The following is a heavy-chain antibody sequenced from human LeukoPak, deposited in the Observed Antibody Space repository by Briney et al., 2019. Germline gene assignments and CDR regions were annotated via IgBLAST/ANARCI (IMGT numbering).Heavy chain of an antibody. V-gene: IGHV4-34*01. CDR2: INRSVST. Sequence: SETLSLTGAVYGGSFSGYYWSWIRQPPGKGREWIGEINRSVSTNYKPSLRSGVTISVDTSKNQYSLNLSSVAAADTAVYYCARGYYDFWSGYYTQGYTWFDPWGQGTLVTVSS. CDR3: ARGYYDFWSGYYTQGYTWFDP. D-gene: IGHD3-3*01. CDR1: GGSFSGYY. J-gene: IGHJ5*02.